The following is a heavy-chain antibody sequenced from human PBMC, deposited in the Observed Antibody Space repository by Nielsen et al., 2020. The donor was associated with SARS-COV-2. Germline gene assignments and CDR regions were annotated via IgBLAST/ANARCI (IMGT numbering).Heavy chain of an antibody. CDR2: INHSGST. J-gene: IGHJ4*02. CDR3: ARARRYCSGGSCYSVPFDY. Sequence: WIRQPPGKGLEWIGEINHSGSTNYNPSLKSRVTISVDTSKNQFSLKLSSVTAADTAVYYCARARRYCSGGSCYSVPFDYWGQGTLVTVSS. D-gene: IGHD2-15*01. V-gene: IGHV4-34*09.